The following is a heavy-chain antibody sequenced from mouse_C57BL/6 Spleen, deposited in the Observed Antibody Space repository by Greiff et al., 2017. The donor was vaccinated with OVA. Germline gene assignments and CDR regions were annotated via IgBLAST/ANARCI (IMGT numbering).Heavy chain of an antibody. V-gene: IGHV5-4*01. CDR2: ISDGGSYT. D-gene: IGHD2-4*01. CDR1: GFTFSSYA. CDR3: ARDSDYDGFAY. Sequence: DVKLVESGGGLVKPGGSLKLSCAASGFTFSSYAMSWVRQTPEKRLEWVATISDGGSYTYYSDNVKGRFTISSDNAKNNLYLQMSHLKSEDTAMYYCARDSDYDGFAYWGQGTLVTVSA. J-gene: IGHJ3*01.